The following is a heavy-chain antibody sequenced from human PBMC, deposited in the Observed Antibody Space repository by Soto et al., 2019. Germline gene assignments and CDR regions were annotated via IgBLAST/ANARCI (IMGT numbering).Heavy chain of an antibody. J-gene: IGHJ4*02. Sequence: ASVKVSCKASGYTFTSYAMHWVRQAPGQRLGWMGWINAGNGNTKYSQKFQGRVTITRDTSASTAYMELSSLRSEDTAVYYCAREGYDYVWGPGARYYFDYWGQGTLVTVSS. CDR1: GYTFTSYA. CDR3: AREGYDYVWGPGARYYFDY. V-gene: IGHV1-3*01. CDR2: INAGNGNT. D-gene: IGHD3-16*01.